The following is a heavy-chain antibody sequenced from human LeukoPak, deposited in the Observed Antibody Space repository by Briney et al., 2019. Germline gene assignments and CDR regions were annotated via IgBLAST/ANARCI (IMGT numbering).Heavy chain of an antibody. Sequence: SETLSLTCAVSGDSFSGNNYWTWVRQPPGKGLEWIGEIYRSGATNYNPSLKSRVTVTQDKSKNQFSLKLNSVTAADTAIYYCARNSGYSDLNYWGQGVLVTVSS. D-gene: IGHD3-22*01. CDR1: GDSFSGNNY. CDR3: ARNSGYSDLNY. J-gene: IGHJ4*02. V-gene: IGHV4-4*02. CDR2: IYRSGAT.